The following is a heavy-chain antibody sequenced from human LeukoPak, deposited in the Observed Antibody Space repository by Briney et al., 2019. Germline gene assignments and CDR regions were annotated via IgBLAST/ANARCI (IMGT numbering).Heavy chain of an antibody. Sequence: PGRSLRLPCAASGFTFSSYAMHWVRQAPGKGLEWVAVISYDGNIKYYADSVKGRFTISRDNSKNTLYLQMISLRAEDTAVYYCARDDYYYASGTYSYFDYWGQGTLVTVSS. V-gene: IGHV3-30*04. J-gene: IGHJ4*02. CDR2: ISYDGNIK. CDR3: ARDDYYYASGTYSYFDY. CDR1: GFTFSSYA. D-gene: IGHD3-10*01.